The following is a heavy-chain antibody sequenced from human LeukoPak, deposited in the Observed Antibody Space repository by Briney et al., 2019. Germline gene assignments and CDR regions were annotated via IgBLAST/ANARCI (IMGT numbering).Heavy chain of an antibody. Sequence: SETLSLTCTVSGGSISTGDYYWSWLRQPPGKGLEWIGYIYYSGSTYYNPSLKSRVTISVDTSKNQFSLKLSSVTAADTAVYYCARVAIYGSGSSPALDPWGQGTLVTVSS. CDR1: GGSISTGDYY. D-gene: IGHD3-10*01. V-gene: IGHV4-30-4*01. J-gene: IGHJ5*02. CDR2: IYYSGST. CDR3: ARVAIYGSGSSPALDP.